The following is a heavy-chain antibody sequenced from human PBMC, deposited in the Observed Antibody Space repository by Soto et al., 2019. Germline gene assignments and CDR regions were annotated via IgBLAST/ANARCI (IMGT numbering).Heavy chain of an antibody. V-gene: IGHV3-9*01. CDR1: GFTFDDYA. J-gene: IGHJ1*01. D-gene: IGHD6-13*01. Sequence: GGSLRLSCAASGFTFDDYAMHWVRQVPGKGLEWVLGINWNSGSIGYADSVKGRFAISRDNAKNSLHLQMNSLRAEDTAFYYCVKDESINWYSGHFRHWGQGTLVTVSS. CDR3: VKDESINWYSGHFRH. CDR2: INWNSGSI.